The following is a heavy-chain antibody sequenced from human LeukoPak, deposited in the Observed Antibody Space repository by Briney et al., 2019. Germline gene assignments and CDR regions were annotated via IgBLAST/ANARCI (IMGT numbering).Heavy chain of an antibody. D-gene: IGHD3-9*01. Sequence: PSETLSLTCTVSGGSISRSSYYWGWIRQPPGKGLEWIGSIYYSGSTYYNPSLKSRVTISVDTSKNQFSLKLNSVTAADTAVYYCARSTADYDILTGYSIKRGYYFDYWGQGTLVTVSS. CDR3: ARSTADYDILTGYSIKRGYYFDY. CDR2: IYYSGST. V-gene: IGHV4-39*01. J-gene: IGHJ4*02. CDR1: GGSISRSSYY.